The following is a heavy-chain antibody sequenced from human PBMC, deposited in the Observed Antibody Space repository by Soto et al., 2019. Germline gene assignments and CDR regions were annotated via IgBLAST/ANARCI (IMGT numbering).Heavy chain of an antibody. D-gene: IGHD1-26*01. J-gene: IGHJ4*02. CDR3: ARGNRATSFSLSFDY. CDR2: IIPIFGTA. Sequence: QVQLVQSGAEVKKPGSSVKVSCKASAGTFSSYAISWVRQAPGQGRAGMGGIIPIFGTANNAQKFQGRVTITADESTSTAYRELSSLRSEDTAVYYCARGNRATSFSLSFDYWGQGTLVTVSS. V-gene: IGHV1-69*01. CDR1: AGTFSSYA.